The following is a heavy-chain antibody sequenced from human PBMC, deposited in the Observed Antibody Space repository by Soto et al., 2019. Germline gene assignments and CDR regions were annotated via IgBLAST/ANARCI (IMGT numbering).Heavy chain of an antibody. J-gene: IGHJ4*02. D-gene: IGHD3-22*01. CDR3: ARFGHSGGYFPSYFDS. V-gene: IGHV4-30-2*01. CDR2: IYHSGNT. CDR1: GASISSGDYS. Sequence: QLHLQESGSGLVRPSQTLTLTCAVSGASISSGDYSWTWIRQPPGRGLEWIGYIYHSGNTYYNPSLKSRVTISVVRSTNQFFLDLNYVTAADTAVYYCARFGHSGGYFPSYFDSWGQGTLVTVSS.